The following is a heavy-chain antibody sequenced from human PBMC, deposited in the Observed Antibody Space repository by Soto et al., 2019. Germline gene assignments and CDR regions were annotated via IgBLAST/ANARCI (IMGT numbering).Heavy chain of an antibody. V-gene: IGHV4-34*01. CDR2: INHSGST. D-gene: IGHD3-22*01. Sequence: SETLSLTCAVYGGSFSGYYWSWIRQPPGKGLEWIGEINHSGSTNYNPPLKSRVTISVDTSKNQFSLKLSSVTAADTAVYYCARVSSSGYYYGRAYYYYGMDVWGQGTTVTVSS. J-gene: IGHJ6*02. CDR1: GGSFSGYY. CDR3: ARVSSSGYYYGRAYYYYGMDV.